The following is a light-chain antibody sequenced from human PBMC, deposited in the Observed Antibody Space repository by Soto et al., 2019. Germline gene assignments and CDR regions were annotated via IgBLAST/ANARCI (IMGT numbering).Light chain of an antibody. CDR1: SSNIGSNF. V-gene: IGLV1-47*03. J-gene: IGLJ3*02. Sequence: QSVLTQPPSASGTPGQRVTISCSGSSSNIGSNFVYWYRQFPGTAPKLLIYRNNQRPSGVPDRFSGSKSGTSASLAISGLSSEDEADYYCAAWDDSLSGWVFGGGTKLTVL. CDR3: AAWDDSLSGWV. CDR2: RNN.